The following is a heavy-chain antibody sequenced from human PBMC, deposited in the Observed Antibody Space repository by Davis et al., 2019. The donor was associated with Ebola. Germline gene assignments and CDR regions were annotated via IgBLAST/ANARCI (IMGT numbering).Heavy chain of an antibody. Sequence: PSETLSLTCTVSGGSISSSSYYWGWIRQPPGKGLEWIGSIYYSGSTYYNPSLKSRVTISVDTSKNQFSLKLSSVTAADTAVYYCASESSSWYPPSPDWFDPWGQGTLVTVSS. V-gene: IGHV4-39*01. CDR2: IYYSGST. CDR3: ASESSSWYPPSPDWFDP. D-gene: IGHD6-13*01. J-gene: IGHJ5*02. CDR1: GGSISSSSYY.